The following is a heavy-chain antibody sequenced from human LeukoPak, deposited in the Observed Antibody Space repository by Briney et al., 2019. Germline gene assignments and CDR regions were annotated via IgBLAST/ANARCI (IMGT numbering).Heavy chain of an antibody. CDR1: GFTFSGSA. J-gene: IGHJ6*03. Sequence: GGSLRLSCAASGFTFSGSAMHWVRQASGKGLEWVGRIRSKANSYATAYAASVKGRFTISRDDSKNTAYLQMNSLKTEDTAVYYCTRERVVRGVYYYYMDVWGKGTTVTVSS. D-gene: IGHD3-10*01. V-gene: IGHV3-73*01. CDR3: TRERVVRGVYYYYMDV. CDR2: IRSKANSYAT.